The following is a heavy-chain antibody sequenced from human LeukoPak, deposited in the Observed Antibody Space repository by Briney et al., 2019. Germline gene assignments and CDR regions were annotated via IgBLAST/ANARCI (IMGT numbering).Heavy chain of an antibody. CDR2: MNPNSGNT. CDR1: GYTFTSYD. J-gene: IGHJ4*02. Sequence: ASVKVSCKASGYTFTSYDINWVRQATGQGLEWMGWMNPNSGNTGYAQKFQGRVTMTRNTSISTAHMELSSLRSEDTAVYYCAREFGSLWFRELPDYWGQGTLVTVSS. CDR3: AREFGSLWFRELPDY. D-gene: IGHD3-10*01. V-gene: IGHV1-8*01.